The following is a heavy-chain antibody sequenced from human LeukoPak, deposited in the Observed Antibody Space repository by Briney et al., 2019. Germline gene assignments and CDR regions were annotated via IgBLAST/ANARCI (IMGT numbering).Heavy chain of an antibody. CDR2: INPNSGGT. Sequence: ASVKVSCKASGYTFTGYYMHWVRQAPGPGLEGMGWINPNSGGTNYAQKFQGRVTMTRDTSISTAYMELSRLRSDDTAVYYCAREDYYDSSGYYKNKEYFHHWGQGTLVTVSS. CDR1: GYTFTGYY. J-gene: IGHJ1*01. D-gene: IGHD3-22*01. CDR3: AREDYYDSSGYYKNKEYFHH. V-gene: IGHV1-2*02.